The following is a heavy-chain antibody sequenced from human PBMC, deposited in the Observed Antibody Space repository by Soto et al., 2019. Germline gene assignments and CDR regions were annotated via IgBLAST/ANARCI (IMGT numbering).Heavy chain of an antibody. CDR3: ARVMRWLQSPYDY. D-gene: IGHD5-12*01. CDR2: TSSSSSTI. V-gene: IGHV3-48*02. Sequence: PGGSLRLSCAASGFTFSSYSMNWVRQAPGKGLEWVSYTSSSSSTIYYADSVKGRFTISRDNAKNSLYLQMNSLSDEDTAVYYCARVMRWLQSPYDYWGQGTLVTVSS. CDR1: GFTFSSYS. J-gene: IGHJ4*02.